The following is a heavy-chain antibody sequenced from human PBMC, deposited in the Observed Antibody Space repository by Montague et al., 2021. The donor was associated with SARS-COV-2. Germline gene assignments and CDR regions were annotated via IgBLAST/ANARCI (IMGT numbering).Heavy chain of an antibody. CDR1: GESYNPWGQSFNNYH. V-gene: IGHV4-34*12. J-gene: IGHJ6*02. D-gene: IGHD3-9*01. Sequence: SETLSLTCAVYGESYNPWGQSFNNYHWGWMRQSQGKGREWIGDIKRGDTKYNPSLGSRVTISADTAKKQFSLMLTSVTAADTAGYYCARRPAPLLYLDGSLRDCDYYGLDVWGQGTAVIVS. CDR3: ARRPAPLLYLDGSLRDCDYYGLDV. CDR2: IKRGDT.